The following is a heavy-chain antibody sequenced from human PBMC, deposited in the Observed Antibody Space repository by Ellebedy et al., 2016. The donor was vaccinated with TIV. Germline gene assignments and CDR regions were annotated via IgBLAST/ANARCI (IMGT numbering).Heavy chain of an antibody. Sequence: AASVKVSCKASGGTFSSYAISWVRQAPGQGLEWMGGIIPIFGTANYAQKFQGRVTITADESTSTAYMELSSLRSEDTAVYYCAIIHSSGYYGVGYWGQGTLVTVSS. CDR2: IIPIFGTA. D-gene: IGHD3-22*01. CDR1: GGTFSSYA. CDR3: AIIHSSGYYGVGY. V-gene: IGHV1-69*13. J-gene: IGHJ4*02.